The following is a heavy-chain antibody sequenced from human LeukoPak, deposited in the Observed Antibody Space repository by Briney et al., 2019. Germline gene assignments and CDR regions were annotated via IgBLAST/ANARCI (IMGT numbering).Heavy chain of an antibody. CDR3: ATPRGDYYYGMDV. Sequence: PGGSLRLSCAASGFTFSSYAMSWVRQAPGKGLVWVSRVNSDGSNTYYADSVKGRFTISRDNAKNTLYLQMNSPRAEDTAVYYCATPRGDYYYGMDVWGLGTTVTVSS. CDR2: VNSDGSNT. V-gene: IGHV3-74*01. CDR1: GFTFSSYA. D-gene: IGHD3-10*01. J-gene: IGHJ6*02.